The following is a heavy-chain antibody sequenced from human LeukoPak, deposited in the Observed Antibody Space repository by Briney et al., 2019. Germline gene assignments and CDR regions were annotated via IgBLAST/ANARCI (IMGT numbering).Heavy chain of an antibody. Sequence: PGGSLRLSCAASGFTFDDYGMSWVRQAPGKGLEWVSGINWNGGSTGYADSVKGRFTISRDNAKNSLYLQMNSLRAEDTALYYFARDTYYYDSSCYFDYWGQGTLVTVSS. V-gene: IGHV3-20*04. D-gene: IGHD3-22*01. CDR1: GFTFDDYG. CDR2: INWNGGST. J-gene: IGHJ4*02. CDR3: ARDTYYYDSSCYFDY.